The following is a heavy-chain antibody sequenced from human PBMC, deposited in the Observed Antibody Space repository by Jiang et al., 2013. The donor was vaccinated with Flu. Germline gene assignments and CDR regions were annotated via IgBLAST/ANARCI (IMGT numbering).Heavy chain of an antibody. D-gene: IGHD5-12*01. Sequence: SQTLSLTFAISGDSVSSNSAAWNWIRQSPSRGLEWLGRTYYRSKWYNDYAVSVKSRITINPDTSKNQFSLQLNSVTPEDTAVYYCARDLRSGYDYAESFDYWGQGTLVTVSS. CDR2: TYYRSKWYN. V-gene: IGHV6-1*01. J-gene: IGHJ4*02. CDR1: GDSVSSNSAA. CDR3: ARDLRSGYDYAESFDY.